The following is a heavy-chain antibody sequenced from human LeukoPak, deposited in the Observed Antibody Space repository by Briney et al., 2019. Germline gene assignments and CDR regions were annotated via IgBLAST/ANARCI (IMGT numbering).Heavy chain of an antibody. V-gene: IGHV5-51*01. CDR2: IYPGDSDT. Sequence: GESLKISCKASGYTYDNYWIAWVRQTPGKGLEWMGIIYPGDSDTRYSPSFQGHVTISVDKSINTAYLQWGSLKTSDIGIYYCARPSSNGGFDYWSRGTLVAASS. D-gene: IGHD3-10*01. CDR3: ARPSSNGGFDY. CDR1: GYTYDNYW. J-gene: IGHJ4*02.